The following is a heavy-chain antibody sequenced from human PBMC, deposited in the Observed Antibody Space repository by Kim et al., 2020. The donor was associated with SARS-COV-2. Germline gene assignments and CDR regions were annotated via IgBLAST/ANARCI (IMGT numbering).Heavy chain of an antibody. Sequence: SGTLSLTCTVSGGSVSSGSYYWSWIRQPPGKGLEWIGYIYYSGSTNYNPSLKSRVTISVDTSKNQFSLKLSSVTAADTAVYYCAGEGYYYDSSGYYPKGHWFDPWGQGTLVTVSS. CDR1: GGSVSSGSYY. J-gene: IGHJ5*02. CDR3: AGEGYYYDSSGYYPKGHWFDP. CDR2: IYYSGST. D-gene: IGHD3-22*01. V-gene: IGHV4-61*01.